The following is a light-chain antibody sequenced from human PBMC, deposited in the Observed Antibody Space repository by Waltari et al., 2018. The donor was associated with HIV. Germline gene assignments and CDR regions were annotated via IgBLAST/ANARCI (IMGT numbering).Light chain of an antibody. V-gene: IGLV2-23*02. J-gene: IGLJ2*01. Sequence: QSTLPQPASVSGSPGQSMSISCTGTTSDFGSYNLFSWYQQHPGKAPKLMIYEVSKRPSGVSNRFSGSKSGNTASLTISGLQAEDEADYYCCSYAGTSTVVFGGGTKLTVL. CDR1: TSDFGSYNL. CDR2: EVS. CDR3: CSYAGTSTVV.